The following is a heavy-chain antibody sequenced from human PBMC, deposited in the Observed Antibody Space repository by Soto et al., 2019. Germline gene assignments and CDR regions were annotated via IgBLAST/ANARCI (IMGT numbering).Heavy chain of an antibody. CDR3: ASGESMLPSILTSPLDF. D-gene: IGHD2-15*01. V-gene: IGHV4-30-4*01. J-gene: IGHJ4*02. CDR1: GDTIYSDNYY. CDR2: IYYSGKT. Sequence: QVQLRESGPGLVKPSQTLSLTCTVSGDTIYSDNYYWTWIRQPPGRGLELIAYIYYSGKTYYNPSLTSRTIISVDTSKNQFSLRLSSVTAADTAVYICASGESMLPSILTSPLDFWGQGILVTVSS.